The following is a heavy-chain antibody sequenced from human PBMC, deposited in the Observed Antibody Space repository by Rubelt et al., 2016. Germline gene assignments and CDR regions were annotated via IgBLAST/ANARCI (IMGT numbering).Heavy chain of an antibody. D-gene: IGHD3-22*01. CDR2: IDWDDDK. Sequence: QVTLRESGPALVKPTQTLTLTCTFSGFSLSTSGMCVSWIRQPPGKALEWLARIDWDDDKYYSTSLKTRLTISKETSKNQVVLKMTNMDPVDTATYYCARILLPDYYDSSGGMDVWGQGTTVTVSS. J-gene: IGHJ6*02. V-gene: IGHV2-70*15. CDR3: ARILLPDYYDSSGGMDV. CDR1: GFSLSTSGMC.